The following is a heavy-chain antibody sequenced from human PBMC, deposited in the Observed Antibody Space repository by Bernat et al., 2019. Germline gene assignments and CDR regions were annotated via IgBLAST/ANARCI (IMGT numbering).Heavy chain of an antibody. J-gene: IGHJ5*02. Sequence: EVQLVESGGGLVQPGGSLRLSCAASGFTFSSYEMNWVRQAPGKGLEWVSYISSSGSTIYYADSVKGRITISRDNAKNSLYLQMNSLRAEDTAVYYCARVRSCTGCPENYNWFDPWGQGTLVTVSS. D-gene: IGHD2-8*02. CDR2: ISSSGSTI. V-gene: IGHV3-48*03. CDR3: ARVRSCTGCPENYNWFDP. CDR1: GFTFSSYE.